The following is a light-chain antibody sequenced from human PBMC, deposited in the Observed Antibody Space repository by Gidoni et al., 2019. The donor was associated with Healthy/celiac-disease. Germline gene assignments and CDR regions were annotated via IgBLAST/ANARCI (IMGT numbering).Light chain of an antibody. CDR3: QQANSFPFT. J-gene: IGKJ3*01. CDR1: QGISSW. V-gene: IGKV1-12*01. CDR2: AAS. Sequence: DSQMTESPSSVSASVGDSVTITRRESQGISSWLAWYQQKPGKAPKLLIYAASILQSGVPERFSGSGSGTDFTLTISSLQPEDFATYYCQQANSFPFTFGPGTKVDIK.